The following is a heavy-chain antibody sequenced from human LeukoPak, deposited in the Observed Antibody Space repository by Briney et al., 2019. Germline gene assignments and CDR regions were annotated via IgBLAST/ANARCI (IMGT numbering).Heavy chain of an antibody. J-gene: IGHJ3*02. CDR2: IKSKTDGGTT. CDR3: TTESDSGSYSDAFDI. D-gene: IGHD1-26*01. CDR1: GFTFSNAW. Sequence: PGGSLRLSCAASGFTFSNAWMNWVRQARGKGLEWVGRIKSKTDGGTTDYAAPVKGRFTISRDDSKNTLYLQMNSLKTEDTAVYYCTTESDSGSYSDAFDIWGQGTMVTVSS. V-gene: IGHV3-15*07.